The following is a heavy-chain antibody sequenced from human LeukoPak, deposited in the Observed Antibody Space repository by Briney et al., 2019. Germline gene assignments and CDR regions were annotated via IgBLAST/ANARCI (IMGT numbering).Heavy chain of an antibody. D-gene: IGHD2-15*01. CDR2: INPNSGDT. CDR3: ARDRVGYCSGGSCYPNWFDP. CDR1: GYTFTGYY. J-gene: IGHJ5*02. V-gene: IGHV1-2*02. Sequence: GASVKVSCKASGYTFTGYYMHWVRQAPGQGLEWMGWINPNSGDTNYAQKFQGRVTMTRDTSISTAYMELSRLRSDDTAVYYCARDRVGYCSGGSCYPNWFDPWGQGTPVTVSS.